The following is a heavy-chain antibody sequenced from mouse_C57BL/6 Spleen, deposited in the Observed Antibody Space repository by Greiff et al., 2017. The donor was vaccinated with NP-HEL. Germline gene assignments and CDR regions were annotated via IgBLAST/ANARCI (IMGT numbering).Heavy chain of an antibody. J-gene: IGHJ3*01. CDR3: ASSGDYDYDAGFAY. D-gene: IGHD2-4*01. V-gene: IGHV1-82*01. CDR2: IYPGDGDT. Sequence: VKLMESGPELVKPGASVKISCKASGYAFSSSWMNWVKQRPGKGLEWIGRIYPGDGDTNYNGKFKGKATLTADKSSSTAYMQLSSLTSEDSAVYFCASSGDYDYDAGFAYWGQGTLVTVSA. CDR1: GYAFSSSW.